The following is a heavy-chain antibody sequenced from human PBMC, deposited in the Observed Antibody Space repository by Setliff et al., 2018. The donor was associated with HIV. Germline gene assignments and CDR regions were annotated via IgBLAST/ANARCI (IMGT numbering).Heavy chain of an antibody. J-gene: IGHJ6*03. Sequence: SETLSLTCTVSGGSISSYYWSWIRQPPGKGLEWIASIFYSGSTYHNPSLKSRVTISVDTANNQFSLKVNSMTAADSAVYYCATGVVMDVWGKGTTVTVSS. CDR1: GGSISSYY. V-gene: IGHV4-59*12. CDR2: IFYSGST. CDR3: ATGVVMDV. D-gene: IGHD3-10*01.